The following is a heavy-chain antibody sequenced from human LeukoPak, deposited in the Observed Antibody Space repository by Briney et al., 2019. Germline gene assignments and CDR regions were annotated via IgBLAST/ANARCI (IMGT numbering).Heavy chain of an antibody. D-gene: IGHD2-21*01. CDR2: IYYSGST. J-gene: IGHJ6*03. V-gene: IGHV4-59*01. Sequence: SETLSLTCTVSGGSISSYYWSWIRQPPGKGLEWMGYIYYSGSTNYKPSLKSRVTISVDTSKNQFSLKLSSVTAADTAVYYCARGQNSPYYYYMDVWGKGTTVTVSS. CDR3: ARGQNSPYYYYMDV. CDR1: GGSISSYY.